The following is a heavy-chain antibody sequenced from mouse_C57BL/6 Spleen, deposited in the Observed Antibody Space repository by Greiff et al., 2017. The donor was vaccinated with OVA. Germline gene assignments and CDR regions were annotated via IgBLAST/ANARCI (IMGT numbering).Heavy chain of an antibody. CDR3: ARSGTGTLWFAY. Sequence: VQLQQPGAELVKPGASVKLSCKASGYTFTSYWMHWVKQRPGQGLEWIGMIHPNSGSTNYNEKFKSKATLTVDKSSSTAYMQLSSLTSEDSAVYYCARSGTGTLWFAYWGQGTLVTVSA. CDR1: GYTFTSYW. J-gene: IGHJ3*01. D-gene: IGHD4-1*01. CDR2: IHPNSGST. V-gene: IGHV1-64*01.